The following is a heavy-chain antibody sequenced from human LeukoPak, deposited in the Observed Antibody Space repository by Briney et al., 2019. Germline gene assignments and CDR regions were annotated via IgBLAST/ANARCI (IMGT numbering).Heavy chain of an antibody. CDR3: ARQSANSHYYGSGSVDY. J-gene: IGHJ4*02. V-gene: IGHV4-39*01. CDR1: GGSISSSSYY. Sequence: PSETLSLTCTVSGGSISSSSYYWGWIRQPPGKGLEWIGSIYYSGSTYYNPSLKSRVTISVDTSKNQFSLKLSSVTAADTAVYYCARQSANSHYYGSGSVDYWGQGTLVTVSS. D-gene: IGHD3-10*01. CDR2: IYYSGST.